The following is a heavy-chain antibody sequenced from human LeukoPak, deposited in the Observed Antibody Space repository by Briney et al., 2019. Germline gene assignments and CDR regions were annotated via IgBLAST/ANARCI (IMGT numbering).Heavy chain of an antibody. J-gene: IGHJ4*02. D-gene: IGHD5/OR15-5a*01. V-gene: IGHV1-69*05. CDR2: IIPIFGTA. CDR1: GYTFTGYY. Sequence: ASVKVSCKASGYTFTGYYMHWVRQAPGQGLEWMGRIIPIFGTANYAQKFQGRVTITTDESTSTAYMELSSLRSEDTAVYYCARDPLVYALDIGYFDYWGQGTLVTVSS. CDR3: ARDPLVYALDIGYFDY.